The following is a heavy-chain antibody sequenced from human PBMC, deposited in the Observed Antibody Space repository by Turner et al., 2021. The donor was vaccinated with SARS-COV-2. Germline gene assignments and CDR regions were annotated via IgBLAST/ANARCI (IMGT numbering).Heavy chain of an antibody. CDR1: RFTFSRYG. V-gene: IGHV3-30*18. CDR2: ISYDGSNN. D-gene: IGHD3-10*01. Sequence: QVQLVASGGGVVQPGRSLRLSCAASRFTFSRYGMHWVGQAPGKGLEGVAVISYDGSNNDYADSVKGRFTISRDNSKTTLYLQMNSLRAEDTAVYYCAKDGAPFLLYFGEPTFYFDYWGQGTLVTVSS. J-gene: IGHJ4*02. CDR3: AKDGAPFLLYFGEPTFYFDY.